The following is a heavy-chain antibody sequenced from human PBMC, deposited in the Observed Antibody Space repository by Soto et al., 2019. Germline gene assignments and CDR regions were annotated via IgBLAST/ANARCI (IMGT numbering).Heavy chain of an antibody. J-gene: IGHJ5*02. V-gene: IGHV4-39*01. CDR2: IYYSGTT. CDR3: ARHLWSGISVCIDP. D-gene: IGHD3-10*01. CDR1: GGSISSSSYY. Sequence: PSETLSLTCTVSGGSISSSSYYWGWIRQPPGKGLEWIGSIYYSGTTYYNPSLKSRATISVDMSKNQFSLKLSSVTAADTALYFCARHLWSGISVCIDPWGQGTLVTSPQ.